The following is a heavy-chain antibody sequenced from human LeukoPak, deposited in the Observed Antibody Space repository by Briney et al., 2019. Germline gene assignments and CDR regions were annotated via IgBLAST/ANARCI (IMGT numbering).Heavy chain of an antibody. D-gene: IGHD2-2*01. V-gene: IGHV4-59*01. CDR1: GGSISSYY. CDR3: ARQDIVVVPAAVTGSWFDP. J-gene: IGHJ5*02. Sequence: SETLSLTCTVSGGSISSYYWSWIRQPPGKGLEWIGYIYYSGSTNYNPSLKSRVTISVDTSKNQFSLKLSSVTAADTAVYYCARQDIVVVPAAVTGSWFDPWGQGTLVTVSS. CDR2: IYYSGST.